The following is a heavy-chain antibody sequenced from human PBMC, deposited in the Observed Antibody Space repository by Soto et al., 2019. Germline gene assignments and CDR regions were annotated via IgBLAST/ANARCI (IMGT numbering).Heavy chain of an antibody. V-gene: IGHV4-30-2*01. CDR1: GGSITSGAYS. J-gene: IGHJ5*02. CDR3: ARGIWNMEEMIYGFYIDP. CDR2: ISQSGAT. Sequence: PSETLSLTCAVSGGSITSGAYSWSWIRQPPGKVLEWLGYISQSGATYYNPSLERRVTISMDRSKNAFSLNLSSVTVDDTAGYYCARGIWNMEEMIYGFYIDPWGPGTLVTVSS. D-gene: IGHD2-8*01.